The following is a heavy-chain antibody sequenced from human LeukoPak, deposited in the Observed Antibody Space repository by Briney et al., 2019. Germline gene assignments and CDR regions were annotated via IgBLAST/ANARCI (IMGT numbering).Heavy chain of an antibody. CDR3: ARDLVSSSSLNWFDP. CDR1: GFTFSSYS. V-gene: IGHV3-48*04. Sequence: GGSLRLSCAASGFTFSSYSMNWVRQAPGKGLEWVSSISSSGSTIYYADSVKSRFTISRDNAKNSLYLQMNSLRAEDTAVYYCARDLVSSSSLNWFDPWGQGTLVTVSS. D-gene: IGHD6-6*01. J-gene: IGHJ5*02. CDR2: ISSSGSTI.